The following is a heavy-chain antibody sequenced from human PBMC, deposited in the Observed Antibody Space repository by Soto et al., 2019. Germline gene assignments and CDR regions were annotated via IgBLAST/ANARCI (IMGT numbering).Heavy chain of an antibody. Sequence: EVQLVESGGGLVQPGRSLRLSCAASGFTFDDYAMHWVRQAPGKGLEWVSGISWNSGSIGYADSVKGRFTISRDNAKNSLYLQMNSLRAEDTALYYCAKDIYSSSFGWFDPWGQGTLVTVSS. J-gene: IGHJ5*02. V-gene: IGHV3-9*01. CDR1: GFTFDDYA. CDR2: ISWNSGSI. CDR3: AKDIYSSSFGWFDP. D-gene: IGHD6-6*01.